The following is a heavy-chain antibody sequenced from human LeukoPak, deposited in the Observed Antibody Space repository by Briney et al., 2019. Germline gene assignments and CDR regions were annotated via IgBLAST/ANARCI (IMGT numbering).Heavy chain of an antibody. D-gene: IGHD5-18*01. J-gene: IGHJ3*02. V-gene: IGHV3-48*01. CDR1: GFTFSTYG. CDR3: ARDPGYGYSGAFDI. Sequence: GGSLRLSCEVSGFTFSTYGMNWVRQAPGKGLEWVSYISETSSPIYYADSVRGRFTISRDNAKNSLYLQMNSLRAEDTAVYYCARDPGYGYSGAFDIWGQGTMVTVSS. CDR2: ISETSSPI.